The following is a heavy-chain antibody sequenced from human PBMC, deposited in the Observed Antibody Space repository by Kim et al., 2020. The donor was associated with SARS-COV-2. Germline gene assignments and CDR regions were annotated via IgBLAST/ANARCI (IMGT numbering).Heavy chain of an antibody. V-gene: IGHV3-72*01. Sequence: GGSLRLSCEGSGFIFSDYYIDWVRQAPGKGLEWVGRSRNKANSYTTEYAAPVKGRFTISRDESKNSLYVQMNSLKIEDTAIYYCVRVSQQGNYFDYWGQGTPVTVSS. CDR2: SRNKANSYTT. CDR3: VRVSQQGNYFDY. J-gene: IGHJ4*02. CDR1: GFIFSDYY. D-gene: IGHD6-13*01.